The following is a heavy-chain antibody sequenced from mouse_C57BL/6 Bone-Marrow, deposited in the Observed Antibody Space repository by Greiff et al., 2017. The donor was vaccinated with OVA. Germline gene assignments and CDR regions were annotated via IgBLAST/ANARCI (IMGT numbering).Heavy chain of an antibody. D-gene: IGHD2-3*01. CDR2: INPNNGGT. J-gene: IGHJ4*01. CDR3: ARRGGDGYLYAMDY. CDR1: GYTFTDYY. V-gene: IGHV1-26*01. Sequence: EVQLQQSGPELVKPGASVKISCKASGYTFTDYYMNWVKQSHGKSLEWIGDINPNNGGTSYNQKFKGKATLTVDKSSSTAYMELRSLTSEDSAVYYCARRGGDGYLYAMDYWGQGTSVTVSS.